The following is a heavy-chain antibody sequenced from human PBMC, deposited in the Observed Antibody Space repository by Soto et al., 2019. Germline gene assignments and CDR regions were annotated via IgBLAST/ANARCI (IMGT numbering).Heavy chain of an antibody. CDR1: GFTFSSYG. CDR3: AKVSPVLRYFDWPYAFDI. J-gene: IGHJ3*02. Sequence: GGSLRLSCAASGFTFSSYGVHWVRQAPGKGLEWVAVISYDGSNKYYADSVKGRFTISRDNSKNTLYLQMNSLRAEDTAVYYCAKVSPVLRYFDWPYAFDIWGQGTMVTVS. V-gene: IGHV3-30*18. CDR2: ISYDGSNK. D-gene: IGHD3-9*01.